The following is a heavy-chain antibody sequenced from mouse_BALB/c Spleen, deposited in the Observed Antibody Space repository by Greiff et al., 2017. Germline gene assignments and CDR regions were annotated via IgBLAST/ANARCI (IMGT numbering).Heavy chain of an antibody. D-gene: IGHD2-4*01. J-gene: IGHJ3*01. CDR3: NVYYDWAWCAY. V-gene: IGHV14-4*02. Sequence: EVQLQQSGAELVRSGASVKLSCTASGFNIKDYYMHWVKQRPEQGLEWIGWIDPENGDTEYAPKFQGKATMTADTSSNTAYLQLSSLTSEDTAVYYCNVYYDWAWCAYWGQGTLVTVSA. CDR1: GFNIKDYY. CDR2: IDPENGDT.